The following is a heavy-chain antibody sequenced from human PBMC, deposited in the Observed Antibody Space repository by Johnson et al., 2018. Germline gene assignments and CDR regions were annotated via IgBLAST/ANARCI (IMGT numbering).Heavy chain of an antibody. CDR1: GFTFRSYG. Sequence: QVELVESGGGVVQPGRSLRLSCAASGFTFRSYGMHWVRQAPGKGLEWVAIIWYAGSNKYYADSVKGRFTISRDNSKNTVYLQMKSLRAEGTAVYYCVRDLIGYCGVAGCSHYWGQGTLVSVSS. J-gene: IGHJ4*02. CDR2: IWYAGSNK. D-gene: IGHD2-15*01. V-gene: IGHV3-33*01. CDR3: VRDLIGYCGVAGCSHY.